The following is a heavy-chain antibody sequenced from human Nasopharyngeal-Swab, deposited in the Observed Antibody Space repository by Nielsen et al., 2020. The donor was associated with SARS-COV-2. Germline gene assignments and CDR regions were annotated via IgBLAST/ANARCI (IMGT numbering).Heavy chain of an antibody. CDR1: GGSFSGYY. D-gene: IGHD2-2*01. CDR3: ARGRDIVVVPAAGVAFDY. Sequence: SETLSLTCAVSGGSFSGYYWSWIRQPPGTGLEWIGEINHSGSTNYNPSLKSRVTISVDTSKNQFSLKLSSVTAADTAVYYCARGRDIVVVPAAGVAFDYWGQGTLVTVSS. J-gene: IGHJ4*02. CDR2: INHSGST. V-gene: IGHV4-34*01.